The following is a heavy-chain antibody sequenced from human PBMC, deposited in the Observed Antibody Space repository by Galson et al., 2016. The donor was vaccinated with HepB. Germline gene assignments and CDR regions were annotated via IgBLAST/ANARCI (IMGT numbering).Heavy chain of an antibody. CDR2: VHYTGST. D-gene: IGHD1-14*01. J-gene: IGHJ5*02. V-gene: IGHV4-59*01. CDR3: ARALRPSNRNWLDP. CDR1: GGSIGNYP. Sequence: SETLSLTCSVSGGSIGNYPWSWIWQAPGKGLEWIGYVHYTGSTNYNPSLKSRVTMSIDTSKNQFSLELTSVTAADAAVYFCARALRPSNRNWLDPWGQGTLVTVSS.